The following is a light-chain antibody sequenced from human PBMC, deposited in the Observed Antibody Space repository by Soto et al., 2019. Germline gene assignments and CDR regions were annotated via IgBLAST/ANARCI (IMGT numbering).Light chain of an antibody. CDR3: LHWADYSWT. CDR2: KKT. Sequence: DIPMTQSPSTLSASVGDRVTITCRASQSLTMWLAGYQQKPGKAPNLLIYKKTSLELGVPSRFSASGSGTEFTRTIRSLEPDDFATYCCLHWADYSWTLGQGTKVEVK. CDR1: QSLTMW. J-gene: IGKJ1*01. V-gene: IGKV1-5*03.